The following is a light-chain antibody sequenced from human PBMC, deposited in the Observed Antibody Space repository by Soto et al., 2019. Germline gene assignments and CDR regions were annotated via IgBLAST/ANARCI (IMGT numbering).Light chain of an antibody. Sequence: QSVLTQPPSVSAAPGQKVTISCSGSSSNIENNYVSWYQQLPGTAPKLLIYEDTTRPSGIPDRFSGSKSGTSATLGITGLQTGDEADYYCATLHSSLSAGVFGTGTKLTVL. CDR3: ATLHSSLSAGV. CDR2: EDT. V-gene: IGLV1-51*02. J-gene: IGLJ1*01. CDR1: SSNIENNY.